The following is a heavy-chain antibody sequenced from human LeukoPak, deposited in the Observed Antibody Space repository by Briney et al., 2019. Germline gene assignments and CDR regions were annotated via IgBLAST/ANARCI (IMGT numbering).Heavy chain of an antibody. J-gene: IGHJ4*02. CDR2: INPDSGDT. CDR1: GYTFTAYY. V-gene: IGHV1-2*02. D-gene: IGHD6-6*01. Sequence: ASVKVSCKASGYTFTAYYIHWVRQAPGQGLEWMGWINPDSGDTNYAQKFQGRVTMTRDTSISTAYMELSRLRSDDTAVYYCARVDIAARVPDYWGQGTLVTVSS. CDR3: ARVDIAARVPDY.